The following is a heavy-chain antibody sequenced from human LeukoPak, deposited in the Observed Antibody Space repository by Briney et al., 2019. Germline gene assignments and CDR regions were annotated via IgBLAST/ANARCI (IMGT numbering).Heavy chain of an antibody. V-gene: IGHV3-21*01. J-gene: IGHJ3*02. CDR3: ARLRTGYQYDAFDI. CDR2: ISSSSSYI. Sequence: GGSLGLSFAASGSTFSTNSMNWVRQAQGKGLEWVSSISSSSSYIYYADSVKGRFTISRDNAKNSLYLQMNSLRAEDTAVYYCARLRTGYQYDAFDIWGQGTMVTVSS. CDR1: GSTFSTNS. D-gene: IGHD3/OR15-3a*01.